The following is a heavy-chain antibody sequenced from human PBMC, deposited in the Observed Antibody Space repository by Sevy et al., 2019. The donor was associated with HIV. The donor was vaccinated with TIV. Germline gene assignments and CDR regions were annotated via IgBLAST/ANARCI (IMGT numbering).Heavy chain of an antibody. Sequence: GGSLRLSCAASGFNFSIYGMHWVRQAPGKGLEWVALIWYDGRNKYYVDSVKGRFTIFRDNSKNTVYLQMNSLRAEDTAVYYCARGRDYGNFDYWGQGTLVTVSS. J-gene: IGHJ4*02. CDR3: ARGRDYGNFDY. CDR1: GFNFSIYG. D-gene: IGHD4-17*01. V-gene: IGHV3-33*01. CDR2: IWYDGRNK.